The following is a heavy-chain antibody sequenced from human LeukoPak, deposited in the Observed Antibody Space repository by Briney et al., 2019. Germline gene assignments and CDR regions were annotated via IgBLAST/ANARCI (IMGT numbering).Heavy chain of an antibody. D-gene: IGHD3-22*01. CDR3: ARGGGYYDSSGFHAFDL. Sequence: GESLTLSCAASGLPFSDYYMSWIRQAPGKGLAWVSYIGGSGTIIYYRHSVKGRITISRDNAKKSLYLQMNSLRADGSAVYYFARGGGYYDSSGFHAFDLWGQGTMVTVSS. CDR2: IGGSGTII. CDR1: GLPFSDYY. V-gene: IGHV3-11*04. J-gene: IGHJ3*01.